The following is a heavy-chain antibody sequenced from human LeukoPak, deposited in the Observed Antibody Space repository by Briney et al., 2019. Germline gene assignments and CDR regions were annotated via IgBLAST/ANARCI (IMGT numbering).Heavy chain of an antibody. Sequence: PSETLSLTCTVSGDSISSYYWSWIRQPPGKGLEWIGYIYYSASTSYNPSLKSRVTIAVDTSKNQFSLKLSSVTAADTAVYYCARHAPYGSGSYPFDYWGQGTLVTVSS. J-gene: IGHJ4*02. V-gene: IGHV4-59*08. D-gene: IGHD3-10*01. CDR2: IYYSAST. CDR1: GDSISSYY. CDR3: ARHAPYGSGSYPFDY.